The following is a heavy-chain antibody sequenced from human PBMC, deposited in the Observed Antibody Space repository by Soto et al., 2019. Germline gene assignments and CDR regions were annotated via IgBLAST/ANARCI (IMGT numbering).Heavy chain of an antibody. CDR1: GFTFSSYG. D-gene: IGHD4-17*01. J-gene: IGHJ6*03. CDR3: AKDLESSGDSPLFYYYYYYMDV. V-gene: IGHV3-30*18. Sequence: GGSLRLSCAASGFTFSSYGMHWVRQAPGKGLEWVAVISYDGSNKNYADSVKGRFTISRDNSKNTLYLQMNSLRAEDTAVYYCAKDLESSGDSPLFYYYYYYMDVWGKGTTVTVSS. CDR2: ISYDGSNK.